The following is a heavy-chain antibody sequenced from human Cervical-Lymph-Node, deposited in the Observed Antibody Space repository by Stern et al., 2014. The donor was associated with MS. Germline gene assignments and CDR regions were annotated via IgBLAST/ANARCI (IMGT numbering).Heavy chain of an antibody. CDR2: INTNSGDP. CDR3: ARPITGADHAFDY. D-gene: IGHD6-13*01. CDR1: GYTFNRFS. V-gene: IGHV7-4-1*02. J-gene: IGHJ4*02. Sequence: QVQLVKSGSEMKNPGASVNISCKASGYTFNRFSINWVRQAPGQGLEWMGWINTNSGDPTYARAFTGRFVFSLDPSGSTAFLQIRGLRTEDTAVYFCARPITGADHAFDYWGQGTLVTVSS.